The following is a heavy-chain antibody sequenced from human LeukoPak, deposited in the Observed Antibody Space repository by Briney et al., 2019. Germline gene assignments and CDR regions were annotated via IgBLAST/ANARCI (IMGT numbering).Heavy chain of an antibody. CDR1: GFTFSSYA. V-gene: IGHV3-43*02. D-gene: IGHD6-19*01. CDR2: ISGDGGST. J-gene: IGHJ4*02. Sequence: GGSLRLFCAASGFTFSSYAMSWVRQAPGKGLEWVSLISGDGGSTYYADSVKGRFTISRDNSKNSLYLQMNSLRTEDTALYYCAKSSSGWYFDYWGQGTLVTVSS. CDR3: AKSSSGWYFDY.